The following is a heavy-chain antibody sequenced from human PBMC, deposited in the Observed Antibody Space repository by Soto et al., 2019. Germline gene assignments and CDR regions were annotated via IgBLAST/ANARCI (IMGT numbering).Heavy chain of an antibody. J-gene: IGHJ3*02. CDR1: GFTFSSYA. V-gene: IGHV3-23*01. CDR3: AKGYCSSTSCLRYAFDI. Sequence: GGSLRLSCAASGFTFSSYAMSWVRQAPGKGLEWVSAISGSGGSTYYADSVKGRFTISRDNSKNTLYLQMNSLRAEDTAVYYCAKGYCSSTSCLRYAFDIWGQGTMVTVSS. D-gene: IGHD2-2*01. CDR2: ISGSGGST.